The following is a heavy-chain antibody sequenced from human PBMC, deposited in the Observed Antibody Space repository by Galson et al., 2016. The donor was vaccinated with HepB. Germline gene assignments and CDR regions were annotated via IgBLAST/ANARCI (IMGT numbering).Heavy chain of an antibody. J-gene: IGHJ4*02. CDR3: ASDRRYSSWSF. Sequence: SLRLSCAASGFTFSSFWMSWVRQTPGKGLEWVATINQDGSDKYYVDSVKGRFTISRDNAKNSLYLQMNSLRAGDTAVYYCASDRRYSSWSFWGQGTLVPVSS. V-gene: IGHV3-7*03. D-gene: IGHD6-13*01. CDR1: GFTFSSFW. CDR2: INQDGSDK.